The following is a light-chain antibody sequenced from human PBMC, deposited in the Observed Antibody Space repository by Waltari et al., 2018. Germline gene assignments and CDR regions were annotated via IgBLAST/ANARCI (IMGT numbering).Light chain of an antibody. CDR1: KLGNKY. CDR2: KDD. V-gene: IGLV3-1*01. Sequence: SYELTQPPSVSVSPGQTASNTCSADKLGNKYAYWYQQKSGQSPVLVIYKDDKRPSEMSERFSGSNSGNTATLTISGTQAMDEADYYCQAWDSGTVVFGGGTKLTVL. J-gene: IGLJ2*01. CDR3: QAWDSGTVV.